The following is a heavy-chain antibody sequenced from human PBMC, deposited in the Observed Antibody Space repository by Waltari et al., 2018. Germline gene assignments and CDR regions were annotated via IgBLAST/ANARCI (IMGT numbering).Heavy chain of an antibody. J-gene: IGHJ3*02. Sequence: QIHIMQSGAEVKKPGASVKVSCQASGYTFTAYYIHWARQAPGQGLEWTGGINSNTGGADCAQSFQGRVTVTRDTSISTVYMELSGLTSDDTAVYYCAREALGGTKAFDMWGQGTMVTVSS. V-gene: IGHV1-2*02. CDR1: GYTFTAYY. D-gene: IGHD1-7*01. CDR2: INSNTGGA. CDR3: AREALGGTKAFDM.